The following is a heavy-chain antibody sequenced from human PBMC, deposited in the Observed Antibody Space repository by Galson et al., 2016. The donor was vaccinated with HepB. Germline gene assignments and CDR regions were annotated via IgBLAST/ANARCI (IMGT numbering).Heavy chain of an antibody. CDR2: IYNIGNT. CDR3: ARGDGAPYYFDY. V-gene: IGHV4-61*01. D-gene: IGHD4-17*01. CDR1: GGSISSGSYY. Sequence: ETLSLTCTVSGGSISSGSYYWSWIRQPPGKGLEWIGYIYNIGNTNYNPSLRSRVAISVDTSKNQFSLKVNSVTAADTAVYYCARGDGAPYYFDYWGQGALVTVSS. J-gene: IGHJ4*02.